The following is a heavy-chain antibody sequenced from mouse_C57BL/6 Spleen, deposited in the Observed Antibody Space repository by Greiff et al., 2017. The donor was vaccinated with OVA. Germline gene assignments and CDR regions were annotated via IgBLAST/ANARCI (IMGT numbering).Heavy chain of an antibody. D-gene: IGHD1-1*01. V-gene: IGHV1-78*01. Sequence: VQLQQSDAELVKPGASVKISCKVSGYTFTDHTIHWMKQRPEQGLEWIGYIYPRDGSTKYNEKFKGKATLTADKSSSTAYMQLNSLTSEDSAVYFCARGDYYGSSYSPAWFAYWGQGTLVTVSA. CDR2: IYPRDGST. CDR1: GYTFTDHT. CDR3: ARGDYYGSSYSPAWFAY. J-gene: IGHJ3*01.